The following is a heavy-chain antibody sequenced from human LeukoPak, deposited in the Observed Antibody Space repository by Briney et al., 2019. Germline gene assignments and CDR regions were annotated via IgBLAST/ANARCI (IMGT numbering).Heavy chain of an antibody. CDR1: GYTFTSYG. CDR3: ARGPYSSSWYVFSRLGRSDYYYYYYMDV. V-gene: IGHV1-18*01. D-gene: IGHD6-13*01. J-gene: IGHJ6*03. CDR2: ISAYNGNT. Sequence: GASVKVSCKASGYTFTSYGISWVRQAPGQGLEWMGWISAYNGNTNYAQKLQGRVTMTTDISTSTAYMELRSLRSDDTAVYYCARGPYSSSWYVFSRLGRSDYYYYYYMDVWGKGSTVTVSS.